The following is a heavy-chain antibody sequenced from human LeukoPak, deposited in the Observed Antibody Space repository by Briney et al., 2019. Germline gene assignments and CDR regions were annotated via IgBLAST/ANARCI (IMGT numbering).Heavy chain of an antibody. CDR2: ISYDGSNK. J-gene: IGHJ4*02. Sequence: PGRSLRLSCAASGFTFSSYGMHWVRQAPGKGLEWVAVISYDGSNKYYADSVKGRFTISRDNSKNTLYLQMNSLRAEDTAVYYCAKGSIAVAGLMGVIDYWGQGTLVTVSS. V-gene: IGHV3-30*18. CDR1: GFTFSSYG. CDR3: AKGSIAVAGLMGVIDY. D-gene: IGHD6-19*01.